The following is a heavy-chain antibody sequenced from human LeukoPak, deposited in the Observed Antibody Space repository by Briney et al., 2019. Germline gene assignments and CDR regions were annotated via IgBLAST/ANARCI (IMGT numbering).Heavy chain of an antibody. D-gene: IGHD3-10*01. V-gene: IGHV4-59*02. CDR2: IYYSGST. J-gene: IGHJ4*02. Sequence: SETLSLTCAVAGGSVSSNHFWGWIRQPPGKGLEWIGYIYYSGSTNYNPSLKSRVTISVDTSKNQFSLKLSSVTAADTAVYYCARAGFGELVDYWGQGTLVTVSS. CDR1: GGSVSSNHF. CDR3: ARAGFGELVDY.